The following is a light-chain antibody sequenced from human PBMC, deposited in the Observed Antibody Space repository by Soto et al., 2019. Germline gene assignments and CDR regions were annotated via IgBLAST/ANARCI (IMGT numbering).Light chain of an antibody. CDR1: SSNIGRNP. Sequence: QSVLTQPPSASGTPGQRVTISCSGGSSNIGRNPVNWYLQLPGTAPTLLIYTNNQRPSGVPDRVSASKSGTSASLTISGLQSVDEADYYCATWDDSLYGMVFGGGTKVTVL. CDR2: TNN. CDR3: ATWDDSLYGMV. V-gene: IGLV1-44*01. J-gene: IGLJ2*01.